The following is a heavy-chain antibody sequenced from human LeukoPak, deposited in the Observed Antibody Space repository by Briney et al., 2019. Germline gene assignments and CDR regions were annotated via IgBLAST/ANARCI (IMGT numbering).Heavy chain of an antibody. D-gene: IGHD6-13*01. Sequence: ASVKVSCKASGHTFTSYYMHWVRQAPGQGLEWMGIINPSGGSTSYAQKFQGRVTMTRDTSTSTVYMELSSLRSEDTAVYYCARDRPGIAAAGTRRAEYFQHWGQGTLVTVSS. V-gene: IGHV1-46*01. CDR1: GHTFTSYY. CDR3: ARDRPGIAAAGTRRAEYFQH. J-gene: IGHJ1*01. CDR2: INPSGGST.